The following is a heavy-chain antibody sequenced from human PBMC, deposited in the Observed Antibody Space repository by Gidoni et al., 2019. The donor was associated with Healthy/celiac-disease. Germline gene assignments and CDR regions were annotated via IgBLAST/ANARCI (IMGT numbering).Heavy chain of an antibody. CDR1: VGPISSSSYH. CDR3: ARHEGVGIAVAYVDY. J-gene: IGHJ4*02. D-gene: IGHD6-19*01. CDR2: IDYSGST. V-gene: IGHV4-39*01. Sequence: QLQLQESGPGLVKPSETLSLTCTVPVGPISSSSYHWGWIRQPPGKGLEWIGSIDYSGSTYYNPSLKSRVTISVDTSKNQFSLKLSSVTAADTAVYYSARHEGVGIAVAYVDYWGQGTLVTVSS.